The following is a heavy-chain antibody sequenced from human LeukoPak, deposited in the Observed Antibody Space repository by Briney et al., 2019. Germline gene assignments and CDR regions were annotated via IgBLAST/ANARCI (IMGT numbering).Heavy chain of an antibody. D-gene: IGHD5-18*01. J-gene: IGHJ3*02. CDR1: GFTFSSYA. Sequence: GSLRLSCAASGFTFSSYAMSWVRQPPGKGLEWIGYIYYSGSTNYNPSLKSRVTISVDTSKNQFSLKLSSVTAADTAVYYCARETWLLDAFDIWGQGTMVTVSS. CDR2: IYYSGST. CDR3: ARETWLLDAFDI. V-gene: IGHV4-59*01.